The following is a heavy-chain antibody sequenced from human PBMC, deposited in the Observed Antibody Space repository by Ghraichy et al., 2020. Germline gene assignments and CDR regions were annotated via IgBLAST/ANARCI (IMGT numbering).Heavy chain of an antibody. V-gene: IGHV4-39*01. D-gene: IGHD2-15*01. CDR1: GGSISSSSYY. CDR3: ARHLGEGSGIPPPDY. CDR2: IYYSGST. Sequence: SETLSLTCTVSGGSISSSSYYWGWIRQPPGKGLEWIGSIYYSGSTYYNPSLKSRVTISVDTSKNQFSLKLSSVTAADTAVYYCARHLGEGSGIPPPDYWGQGTLVTVSS. J-gene: IGHJ4*02.